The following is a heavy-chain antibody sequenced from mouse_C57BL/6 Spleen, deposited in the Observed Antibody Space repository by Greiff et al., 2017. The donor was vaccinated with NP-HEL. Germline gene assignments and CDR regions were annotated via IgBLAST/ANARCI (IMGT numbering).Heavy chain of an antibody. CDR3: ARGYSNYRYFDV. CDR2: ISDGGSYT. V-gene: IGHV5-4*01. Sequence: EVQVVESGGGLVKPGGSLKLSCAASGFTFSSYAMSWVRQTPEKRLEWVATISDGGSYTYYPDNVKGRFTISRDNAKNNLYLQMSQLKSEDTAMYYCARGYSNYRYFDVWGTGTTVTVSS. D-gene: IGHD2-5*01. CDR1: GFTFSSYA. J-gene: IGHJ1*03.